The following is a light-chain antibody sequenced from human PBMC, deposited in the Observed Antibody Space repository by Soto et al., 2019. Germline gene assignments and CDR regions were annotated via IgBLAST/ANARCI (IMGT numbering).Light chain of an antibody. Sequence: QPVLTQPPSVSAAPGQKVTISCSGSSSNIGKNYVSWYQQFPGTAPRSLNHENVKRPSGIPDRFSGSKSGTSATLGITGLQTGDEADYYCGTWDSSLNTVVFGGGTKVTVL. V-gene: IGLV1-51*02. CDR2: ENV. CDR3: GTWDSSLNTVV. CDR1: SSNIGKNY. J-gene: IGLJ3*02.